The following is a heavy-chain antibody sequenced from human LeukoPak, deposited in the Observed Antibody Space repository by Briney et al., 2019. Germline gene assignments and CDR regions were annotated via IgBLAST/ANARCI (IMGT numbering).Heavy chain of an antibody. V-gene: IGHV4-59*08. CDR1: GGSISSYY. CDR3: ARGSYSNWFDP. J-gene: IGHJ5*02. D-gene: IGHD1-26*01. CDR2: IYYSGST. Sequence: SESLSLTCTVSGGSISSYYWSWIRQPPGKGLEWIGYIYYSGSTNYNPSLKSRVIISVDTSKNQFSLKLSTVTAADTAVYYCARGSYSNWFDPWGQGTLVTVSS.